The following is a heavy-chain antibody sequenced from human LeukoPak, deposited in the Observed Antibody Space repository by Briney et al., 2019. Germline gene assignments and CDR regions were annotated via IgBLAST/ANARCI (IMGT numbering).Heavy chain of an antibody. CDR3: ARDRDILTGYAYRFDY. D-gene: IGHD3-9*01. Sequence: ASVKVSCKASGYTFTGYYMHWVRQAPGQGLEWMGWINPNSGDTNYAPKFQGRVTMTRDTSISTAYMELSRLRSDDTALYYCARDRDILTGYAYRFDYWGQGTLVTVSS. V-gene: IGHV1-2*02. CDR1: GYTFTGYY. J-gene: IGHJ4*02. CDR2: INPNSGDT.